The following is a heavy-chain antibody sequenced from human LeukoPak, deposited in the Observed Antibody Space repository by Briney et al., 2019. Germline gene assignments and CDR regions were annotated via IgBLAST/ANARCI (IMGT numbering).Heavy chain of an antibody. V-gene: IGHV1-2*02. D-gene: IGHD6-13*01. J-gene: IGHJ4*02. CDR1: GYTFTGYY. Sequence: ASVKVSCKASGYTFTGYYMHWVRQAPGQGLEWMGWINPNSGGTNYAQKFQGRVTMTRDTSISTAYMELSRLRSDDTAVYYCARARSSSLKVGFDYFDYWGQGTLVTVSS. CDR2: INPNSGGT. CDR3: ARARSSSLKVGFDYFDY.